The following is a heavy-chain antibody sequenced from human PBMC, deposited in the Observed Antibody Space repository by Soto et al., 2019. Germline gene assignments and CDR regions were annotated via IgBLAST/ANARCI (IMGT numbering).Heavy chain of an antibody. CDR1: VFTFTTHA. Sequence: EVQLLESGGGLVQPGGSLRLPCASSVFTFTTHAMNWVRQAPGKGLEWVSRISGSGGTTDYAESVKGRFTISRDNPKNTQYLQMNSMRAEDTDVYYGAKGLGEFSYYGMDVWGQVNTVNVSS. CDR2: ISGSGGTT. V-gene: IGHV3-23*01. J-gene: IGHJ6*02. D-gene: IGHD3-10*01. CDR3: AKGLGEFSYYGMDV.